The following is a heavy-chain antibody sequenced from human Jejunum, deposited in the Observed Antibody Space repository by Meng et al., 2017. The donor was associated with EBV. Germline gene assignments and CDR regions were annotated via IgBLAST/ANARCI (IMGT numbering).Heavy chain of an antibody. V-gene: IGHV3-13*01. Sequence: DVQLVESGGGLVQPGGSLGLSCADSGFTFSSYDMHWVRQATGKGLEWVSGIGTAGDTYYLGSVKGRFTISRENAKNSLYLQMNSLGVGDTAVYYCARGSGTTRHYWGQGTLVTVSS. CDR2: IGTAGDT. CDR1: GFTFSSYD. CDR3: ARGSGTTRHY. J-gene: IGHJ4*02. D-gene: IGHD1-1*01.